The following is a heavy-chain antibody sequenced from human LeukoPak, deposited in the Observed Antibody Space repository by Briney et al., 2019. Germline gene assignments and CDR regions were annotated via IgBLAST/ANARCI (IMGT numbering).Heavy chain of an antibody. CDR1: GGSFSGYY. Sequence: SETLSLTCAVYGGSFSGYYWSWIRQPPGKGLEWIGEINHSGSTNYNPSLKSRVTISVDTSKNQFSLKLSSVTAADTAVYYCARKMGGYYFDDWGEGTLVTVSS. CDR2: INHSGST. CDR3: ARKMGGYYFDD. D-gene: IGHD3-16*01. V-gene: IGHV4-34*01. J-gene: IGHJ4*02.